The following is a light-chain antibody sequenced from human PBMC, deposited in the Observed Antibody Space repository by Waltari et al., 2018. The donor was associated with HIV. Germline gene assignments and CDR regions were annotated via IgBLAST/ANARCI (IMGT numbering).Light chain of an antibody. Sequence: DIVMTQSPDSLAVSLGERATINCKSSQSVLYSSNDKNYLAWYQQKPGQPPKVLIYWASSREPGVPDRFSGSGSGTDFTLPISCLQAEDVAVYYCQQDFSHSYTFGRWTKLEIK. V-gene: IGKV4-1*01. CDR3: QQDFSHSYT. CDR1: QSVLYSSNDKNY. CDR2: WAS. J-gene: IGKJ2*01.